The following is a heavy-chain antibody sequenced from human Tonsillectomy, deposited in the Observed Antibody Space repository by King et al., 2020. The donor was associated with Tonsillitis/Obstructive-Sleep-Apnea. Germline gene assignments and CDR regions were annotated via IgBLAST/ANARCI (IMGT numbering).Heavy chain of an antibody. CDR2: IIPIFGTA. V-gene: IGHV1-69*12. J-gene: IGHJ6*03. CDR3: ARRRDPALPGDGYCRSTSCRAYYYYYMGV. D-gene: IGHD2-2*01. CDR1: GGTFSSYA. Sequence: QLVQSGAEVKKPGSSVKVSCKASGGTFSSYAISWVRQAPGQGLEWMGGIIPIFGTANYAQKFQGRVTITADESTSTAYMELSSLRSEDTAVYYCARRRDPALPGDGYCRSTSCRAYYYYYMGVWGKGTTVTVSS.